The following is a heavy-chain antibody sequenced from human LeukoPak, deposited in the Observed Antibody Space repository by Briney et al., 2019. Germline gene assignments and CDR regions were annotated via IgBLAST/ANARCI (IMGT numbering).Heavy chain of an antibody. CDR1: GFTFSSYW. V-gene: IGHV3-74*01. CDR2: INSDGSST. J-gene: IGHJ3*02. Sequence: GGPLRLSCTASGFTFSSYWMHWVRQAPGKGLVWVSRINSDGSSTSYADSVKGRFTISRDNAKNTLYLQMNSLRAEDTAVYYCASFYYDSSGYYYGYHDAFDIWGQGTMVTVSS. D-gene: IGHD3-22*01. CDR3: ASFYYDSSGYYYGYHDAFDI.